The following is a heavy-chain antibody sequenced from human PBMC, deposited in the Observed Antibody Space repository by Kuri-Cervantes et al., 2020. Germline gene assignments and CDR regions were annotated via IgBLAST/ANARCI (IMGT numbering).Heavy chain of an antibody. CDR3: ASYSGSYQTREWFDAFDI. Sequence: SETLSLTCTVSGGSISSSSYYWGWIRQPPGKGLEWIGSIYYSGSNYYNPYLKSRVTISVDTSKNQFSLKQSTVTAADTAVYYCASYSGSYQTREWFDAFDIWGQGTMVTVSS. CDR1: GGSISSSSYY. J-gene: IGHJ3*02. CDR2: IYYSGSN. D-gene: IGHD1-26*01. V-gene: IGHV4-39*01.